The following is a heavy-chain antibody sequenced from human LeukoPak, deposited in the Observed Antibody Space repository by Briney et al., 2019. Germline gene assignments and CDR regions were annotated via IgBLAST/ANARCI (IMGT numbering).Heavy chain of an antibody. CDR3: ARIIVVPAASDAFDI. D-gene: IGHD2-2*01. V-gene: IGHV4-59*08. CDR1: GGSISXXY. J-gene: IGHJ3*02. CDR2: IYYSGST. Sequence: SLXXTVXGGSISXXYWXXIRXXXXXXXXXIGYIYYSGSTNYNPSLKSRVTISVDTSKNQFSLKLSSVTAADTAVYYCARIIVVPAASDAFDIWGQGTMVTVSS.